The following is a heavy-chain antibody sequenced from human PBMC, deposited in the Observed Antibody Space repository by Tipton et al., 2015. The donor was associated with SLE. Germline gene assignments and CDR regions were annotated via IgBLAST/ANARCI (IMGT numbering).Heavy chain of an antibody. Sequence: GSLRLSCAASGFTFSNAWMSWVRQAPGKGLEWIGRIKSKTDGGTTDYAAPVKGRFTISRDDSKNTLYLQMNSLKTEDTAVYYCTPWLDGSYYGMDVWGQGTTVTVSS. D-gene: IGHD6-19*01. CDR3: TPWLDGSYYGMDV. J-gene: IGHJ6*02. V-gene: IGHV3-15*01. CDR2: IKSKTDGGTT. CDR1: GFTFSNAW.